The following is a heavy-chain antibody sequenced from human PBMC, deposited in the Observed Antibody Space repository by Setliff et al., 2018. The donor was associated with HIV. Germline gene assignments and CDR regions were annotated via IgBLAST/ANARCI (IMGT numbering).Heavy chain of an antibody. D-gene: IGHD6-13*01. CDR3: ATLAAAGESYDY. CDR2: IYSSGST. Sequence: SETLSLTCTVSTDSINSYFWNWIRQPPGKGLEWIGSIYSSGSTNYNPSLNSRVTISVATSKTQFSLRLTSVTAADTAVYYCATLAAAGESYDYWGQGSLVIVSS. CDR1: TDSINSYF. J-gene: IGHJ4*02. V-gene: IGHV4-59*01.